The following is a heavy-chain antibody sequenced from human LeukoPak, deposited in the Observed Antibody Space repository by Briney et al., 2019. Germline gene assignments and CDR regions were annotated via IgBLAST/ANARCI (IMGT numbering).Heavy chain of an antibody. CDR1: GFSFSSYS. D-gene: IGHD3-10*01. CDR3: ARDFAREFTIDY. J-gene: IGHJ4*02. V-gene: IGHV3-48*01. Sequence: PGGSLRLSCAASGFSFSSYSMNWVRQAPGKGLEWISYIRRDGSRIYYADSVEGRFTISRDNAKNSLYLQMDSLRVEDTAVYYCARDFAREFTIDYWGQGTLVTVSS. CDR2: IRRDGSRI.